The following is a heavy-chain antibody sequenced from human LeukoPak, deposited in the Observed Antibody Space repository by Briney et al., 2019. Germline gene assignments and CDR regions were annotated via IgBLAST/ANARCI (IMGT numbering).Heavy chain of an antibody. CDR1: GYTFPSYD. CDR3: ARGFVVVTAHGIYNWFDP. Sequence: ASVKVSCKASGYTFPSYDINWVGQATGQGLEWMGWMNPNSGNTGYAQKFQGRVTMTRNTSISTAYMELSSLRSEDTAVYYCARGFVVVTAHGIYNWFDPWGQGTLVTVSS. V-gene: IGHV1-8*01. D-gene: IGHD2-21*02. CDR2: MNPNSGNT. J-gene: IGHJ5*02.